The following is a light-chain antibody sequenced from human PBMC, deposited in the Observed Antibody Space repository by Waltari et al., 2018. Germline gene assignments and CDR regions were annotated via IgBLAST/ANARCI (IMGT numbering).Light chain of an antibody. CDR3: ASYVVGGARV. CDR2: DVN. CDR1: SRDVGGYSY. J-gene: IGLJ3*02. V-gene: IGLV2-14*03. Sequence: QSVLSQPASLSGSPGQSITISCRATSRDVGGYSYVSWYLQHPGQVPRLILYDVNNRPSGISSRFSGSKFGNLASLTISDLQPDDEADYYCASYVVGGARVFGGGTKLTVL.